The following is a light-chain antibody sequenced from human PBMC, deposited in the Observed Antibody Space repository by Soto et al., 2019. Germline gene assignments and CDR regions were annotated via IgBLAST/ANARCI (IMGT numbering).Light chain of an antibody. Sequence: QSVLTQPASVSGSPGQSITISCTGTSSDVGGYNYVSWYQQHPGKAPKLMIYDVSYRPSGVSNRFSGSKSGYTASLTISGLQAEDEADYYCSSYTSSYTRVFGGGTKVTVL. J-gene: IGLJ3*02. CDR3: SSYTSSYTRV. V-gene: IGLV2-14*01. CDR1: SSDVGGYNY. CDR2: DVS.